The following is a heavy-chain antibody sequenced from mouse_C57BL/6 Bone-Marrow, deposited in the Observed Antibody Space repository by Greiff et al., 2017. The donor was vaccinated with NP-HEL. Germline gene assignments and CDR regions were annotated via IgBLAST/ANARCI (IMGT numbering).Heavy chain of an antibody. V-gene: IGHV1-15*01. J-gene: IGHJ2*01. CDR3: PTVVAKGNS. D-gene: IGHD1-1*01. Sequence: QVQLKQSGAELVRPGASVTLSCKASGYTFTDYEMHWVKQTPVHGLEWIGAIDPETGGTAYNQKFKGKAILTADKSSSTAYMELRSLTSEDSAVYYCPTVVAKGNSWGQGTTLTVSS. CDR2: IDPETGGT. CDR1: GYTFTDYE.